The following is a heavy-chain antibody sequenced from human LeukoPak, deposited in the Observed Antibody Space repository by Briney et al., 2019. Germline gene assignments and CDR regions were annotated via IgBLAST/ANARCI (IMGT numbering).Heavy chain of an antibody. CDR3: ARLETSVTEHNWFDP. CDR2: IGGSNYYRGST. D-gene: IGHD2-21*02. J-gene: IGHJ5*02. CDR1: GASISSSAYY. Sequence: LETLSLTCTVSGASISSSAYYWGWIRQPPGKGLEWIGSIGGSNYYRGSTYYNPSLKSRVTIHVDTSKDQFSLKLSSVTAADMAVYYCARLETSVTEHNWFDPWGQGTLVTVSS. V-gene: IGHV4-39*01.